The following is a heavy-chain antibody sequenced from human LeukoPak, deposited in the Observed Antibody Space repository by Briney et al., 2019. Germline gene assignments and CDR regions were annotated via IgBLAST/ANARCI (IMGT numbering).Heavy chain of an antibody. CDR2: IYYSGST. CDR1: GGSISSYY. V-gene: IGHV4-59*08. Sequence: SETLSLTCTVSGGSISSYYWSWIRQPPGKGLEWIGYIYYSGSTNYNPSLKSRVTISVDTSKNQFSLKLSSVTAADTAVYYCARSNNWNDLLGGMDVWGQGTTVTVSS. CDR3: ARSNNWNDLLGGMDV. D-gene: IGHD1-20*01. J-gene: IGHJ6*02.